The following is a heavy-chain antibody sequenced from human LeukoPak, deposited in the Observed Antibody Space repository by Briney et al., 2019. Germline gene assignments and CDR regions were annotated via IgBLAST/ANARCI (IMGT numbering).Heavy chain of an antibody. D-gene: IGHD3-10*01. Sequence: ASVKVSRKASGGTFSSYAISWVRQAPGQGLEWMGGIIPIFGTANYAQKFQGRVTITTDESTSTAYMELSSLRSEDTAVYYCARDYYGSGSYHYWGQGTLVTVSS. CDR1: GGTFSSYA. CDR2: IIPIFGTA. V-gene: IGHV1-69*05. CDR3: ARDYYGSGSYHY. J-gene: IGHJ4*02.